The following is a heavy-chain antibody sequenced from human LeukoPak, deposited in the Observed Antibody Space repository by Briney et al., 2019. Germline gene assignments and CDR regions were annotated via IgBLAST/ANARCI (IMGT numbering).Heavy chain of an antibody. V-gene: IGHV1-8*01. Sequence: ASVKVSCKASGYTFTSYDINWVRQATGQGLEWMGWMNPNSGNTGYAQKLQGRVTMTRNTPISTAYMELSSLRSEDTAVYYCARELSSGYYYPFDYWGQGTLVTVSS. D-gene: IGHD3-22*01. CDR1: GYTFTSYD. CDR2: MNPNSGNT. CDR3: ARELSSGYYYPFDY. J-gene: IGHJ4*02.